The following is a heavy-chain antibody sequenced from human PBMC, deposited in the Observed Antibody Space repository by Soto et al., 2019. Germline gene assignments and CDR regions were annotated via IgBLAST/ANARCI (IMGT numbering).Heavy chain of an antibody. V-gene: IGHV5-51*01. CDR3: AASIFYYGMDV. CDR1: GFTFTTYY. J-gene: IGHJ6*02. CDR2: IYPGDSDT. Sequence: GESLKISCTGSGFTFTTYYIAWVRLMPGRGLEWMGIIYPGDSDTKYNPSFQGQVTISADRSITTTYLRWTSLKASDTAIYYCAASIFYYGMDVWGQGTTVTVSS.